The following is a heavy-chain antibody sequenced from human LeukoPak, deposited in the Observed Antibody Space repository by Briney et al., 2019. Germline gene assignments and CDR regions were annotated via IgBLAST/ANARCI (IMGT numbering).Heavy chain of an antibody. CDR2: ISGSGGST. V-gene: IGHV3-23*01. CDR3: AKDDYYDSSGYRGYFDY. Sequence: PGGSLRLSCEASGLSFGDYTMHWVRQAPGKGLEWVSAISGSGGSTYYADSVKGRFTISRDNSKNTLYLQMNSLRAEDTAVYYCAKDDYYDSSGYRGYFDYWGQGTLVTVSS. CDR1: GLSFGDYT. D-gene: IGHD3-22*01. J-gene: IGHJ4*02.